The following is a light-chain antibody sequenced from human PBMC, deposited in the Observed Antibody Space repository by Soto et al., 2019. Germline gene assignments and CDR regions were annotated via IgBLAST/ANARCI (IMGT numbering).Light chain of an antibody. Sequence: QSALTQPASVSGSPGQSINISCTGTSSDVGGYNYVSWYQQHPGKAPKLMIYDVSNRPSGVSNRFSGSKSGNTASLTISGLQAEDEADYYCSSYTSSSTLDFGTGTKVTVL. CDR2: DVS. V-gene: IGLV2-14*01. J-gene: IGLJ1*01. CDR3: SSYTSSSTLD. CDR1: SSDVGGYNY.